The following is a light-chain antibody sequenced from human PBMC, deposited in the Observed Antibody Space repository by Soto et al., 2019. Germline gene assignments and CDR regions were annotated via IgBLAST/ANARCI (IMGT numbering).Light chain of an antibody. J-gene: IGKJ4*01. CDR3: QKHNCASLS. V-gene: IGKV1-27*01. CDR2: AAS. Sequence: DIQMTQSPSSLSASVGDRVTVTCRASQGISNYLAWYQQKPVKVPELLIYAASTLQSGIPSRFSGSGSGTDLTLTTSGLQTEDVATCYCQKHNCASLSFGGGTQVAIE. CDR1: QGISNY.